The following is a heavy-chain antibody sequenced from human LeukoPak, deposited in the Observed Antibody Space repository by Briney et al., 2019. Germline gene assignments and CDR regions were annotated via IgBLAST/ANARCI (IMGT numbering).Heavy chain of an antibody. V-gene: IGHV4-59*12. D-gene: IGHD6-13*01. CDR2: IYYSGST. Sequence: SETLSLTCTVSGGSISSYYWSWIRQPPGEGLEWIGYIYYSGSTNYNPSLKSRVTISVDTSKNQFSLKLSSVTAADTAVYYCARDPRIAAAGTAWFDPWGQGTLVTVSS. J-gene: IGHJ5*02. CDR3: ARDPRIAAAGTAWFDP. CDR1: GGSISSYY.